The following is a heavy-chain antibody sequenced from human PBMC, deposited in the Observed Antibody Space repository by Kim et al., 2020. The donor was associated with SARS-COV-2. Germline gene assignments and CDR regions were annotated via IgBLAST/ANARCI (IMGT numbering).Heavy chain of an antibody. D-gene: IGHD1-26*01. J-gene: IGHJ4*02. Sequence: YNQSLKIRVTISVDTSKNQFSLKLSSVTAADTAVYYCARGGSGSYEGLDYWGQGTLVTVSS. V-gene: IGHV4-34*01. CDR3: ARGGSGSYEGLDY.